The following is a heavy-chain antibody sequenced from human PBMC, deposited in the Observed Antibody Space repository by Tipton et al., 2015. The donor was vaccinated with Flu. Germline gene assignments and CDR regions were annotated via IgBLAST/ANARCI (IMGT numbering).Heavy chain of an antibody. J-gene: IGHJ3*02. CDR3: AREGRYDAFDI. CDR1: GFTFSSYD. CDR2: IGTAGDT. V-gene: IGHV3-13*01. Sequence: SLRLSCAASGFTFSSYDMHWVRQATGKGLEWVSAIGTAGDTYYPGSVKGRFTISRENAKNSLYLQMNSLRAGDTAVYYCAREGRYDAFDIWGQGTMVTVSS.